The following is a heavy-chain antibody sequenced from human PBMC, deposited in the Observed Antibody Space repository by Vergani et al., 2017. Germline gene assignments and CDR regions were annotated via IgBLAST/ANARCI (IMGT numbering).Heavy chain of an antibody. J-gene: IGHJ4*02. Sequence: QLQLQESGPGLVKPSETLSLTCTVSGGSISSSSYYWGWIRQPPGKGLEWIGSIYYSGSTYYNPSLKSRVTISVDTSKNQFSLKLRSVTAADTAVYYCARGTAVAGTPLDYWGQGTLVTVSS. CDR1: GGSISSSSYY. D-gene: IGHD6-19*01. CDR2: IYYSGST. CDR3: ARGTAVAGTPLDY. V-gene: IGHV4-39*07.